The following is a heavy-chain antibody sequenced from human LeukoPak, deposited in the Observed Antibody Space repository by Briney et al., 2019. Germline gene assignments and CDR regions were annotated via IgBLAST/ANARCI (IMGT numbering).Heavy chain of an antibody. J-gene: IGHJ4*02. CDR1: GFTFSSYA. CDR3: ARTGIVGATHYYFDY. D-gene: IGHD1-26*01. Sequence: GGSLRLSCAASGFTFSSYAMTWVRQAPGKGLEWASVISGSGTNTYYADSVKGRFTISRDNSKNTLYLQMNSLRAEDTAVYYCARTGIVGATHYYFDYWGQGTLVTVSS. V-gene: IGHV3-23*01. CDR2: ISGSGTNT.